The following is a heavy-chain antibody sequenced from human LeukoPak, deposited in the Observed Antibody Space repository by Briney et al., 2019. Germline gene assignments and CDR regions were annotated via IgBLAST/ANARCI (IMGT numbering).Heavy chain of an antibody. D-gene: IGHD2-2*02. CDR1: GYTFTSYA. J-gene: IGHJ4*02. CDR2: INAGNGNT. V-gene: IGHV1-3*01. CDR3: ARRRYCSSTSCYTDLDY. Sequence: ASVKVSCKASGYTFTSYAMHWVRQAPGQRLEWMGWINAGNGNTKYSQKFQGRVTIIRDTSASTAYMELRSLRSDDTAVYYCARRRYCSSTSCYTDLDYWGQGTLVTVSS.